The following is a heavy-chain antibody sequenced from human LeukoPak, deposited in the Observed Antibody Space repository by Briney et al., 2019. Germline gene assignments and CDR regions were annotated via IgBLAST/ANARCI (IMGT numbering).Heavy chain of an antibody. D-gene: IGHD4-23*01. CDR2: LYTSGST. V-gene: IGHV4-4*07. Sequence: SETLSLTCTVSGGSISSYYWSWVRQPAGKGLEWIGLLYTSGSTNYNPSLKSRVTISVDTSKNQFSLKLTSVTAADTAVYYCARGGPGTVVTLDWYFDLWGRGRLVSVCS. CDR3: ARGGPGTVVTLDWYFDL. CDR1: GGSISSYY. J-gene: IGHJ2*01.